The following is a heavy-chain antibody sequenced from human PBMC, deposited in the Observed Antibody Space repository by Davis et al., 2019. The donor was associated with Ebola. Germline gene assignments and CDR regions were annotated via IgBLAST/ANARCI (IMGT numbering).Heavy chain of an antibody. CDR1: GYTFTGYY. CDR2: INPNSGGT. J-gene: IGHJ4*02. Sequence: ASVKVSCKASGYTFTGYYMHWVRQAPGQGLEWMGWINPNSGGTNYAQKFQGRVTMTRDTSISTAYMELSRLRSDDTAVYYCARTRVHQQLYHYWGQGTLVTVSS. CDR3: ARTRVHQQLYHY. D-gene: IGHD6-13*01. V-gene: IGHV1-2*02.